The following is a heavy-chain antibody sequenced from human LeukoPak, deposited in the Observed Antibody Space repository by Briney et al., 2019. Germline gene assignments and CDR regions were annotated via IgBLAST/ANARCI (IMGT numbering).Heavy chain of an antibody. CDR1: GGSSSGYY. Sequence: SETLSLTCTVYGGSSSGYYWSWIRQSPGKGLEWIGEINHSGSTKYIPSLKSRLTISVDTSKNQFSLKLTSVSAADTAVYYCASQTFSGYHDYWGQGTLVTVSS. CDR2: INHSGST. D-gene: IGHD5-12*01. J-gene: IGHJ4*02. CDR3: ASQTFSGYHDY. V-gene: IGHV4-34*01.